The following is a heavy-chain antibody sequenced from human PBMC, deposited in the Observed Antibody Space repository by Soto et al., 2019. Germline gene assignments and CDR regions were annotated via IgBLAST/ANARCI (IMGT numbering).Heavy chain of an antibody. D-gene: IGHD6-6*01. CDR2: INHSGST. V-gene: IGHV4-34*01. CDR3: ARNPEYGYFDY. J-gene: IGHJ4*02. CDR1: GGSFSGYY. Sequence: SETLSLTCAVYGGSFSGYYWSWIRQPPGKGLEWIGEINHSGSTNYNPSLKSRVTISVDRSKNQFSLKLSSVTAADTAVYYCARNPEYGYFDYWGRGTLVTVSS.